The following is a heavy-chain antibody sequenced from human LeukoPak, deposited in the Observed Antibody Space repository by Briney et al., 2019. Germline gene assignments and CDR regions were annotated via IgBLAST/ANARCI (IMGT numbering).Heavy chain of an antibody. V-gene: IGHV1-2*02. D-gene: IGHD5-18*01. CDR3: ARIFSMDTIYFDY. CDR2: INPNSGGT. J-gene: IGHJ4*02. Sequence: GASVKVSCKASGYTFTGYYIHWVRQAPGQGLEWMGWINPNSGGTNYAQRFQGRVTMTRDTSISTAYMELSRLRSDDTAVYYCARIFSMDTIYFDYWGQGTLVTVSS. CDR1: GYTFTGYY.